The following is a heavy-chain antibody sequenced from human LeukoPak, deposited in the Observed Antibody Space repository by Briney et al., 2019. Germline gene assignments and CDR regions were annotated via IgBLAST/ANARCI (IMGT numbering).Heavy chain of an antibody. V-gene: IGHV1-2*02. D-gene: IGHD6-6*01. CDR2: INPNSGGT. J-gene: IGHJ5*02. Sequence: ASVKVSCKASGYTFTGYYMHWVRQAPGQGLEWMGWINPNSGGTNYAQKFQGRVTMTRDTSISTAYMELSRLRSDDTAVYYCVSLIAARTGGRINWFDPWGQEPWSPSPQ. CDR3: VSLIAARTGGRINWFDP. CDR1: GYTFTGYY.